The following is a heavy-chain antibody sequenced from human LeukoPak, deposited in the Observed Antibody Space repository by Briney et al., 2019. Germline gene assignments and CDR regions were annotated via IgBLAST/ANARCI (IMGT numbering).Heavy chain of an antibody. V-gene: IGHV3-23*01. CDR2: ISGSGGST. CDR3: ARDQIAAAGTFDY. Sequence: PGGSLRLSCAVSGFIFSNYAMNWVRQAPGKGLEWVSAISGSGGSTYYADSVKGRFTISRDNAKNSLYLQMNSLRAEDTAVYYCARDQIAAAGTFDYWGQGTLVTVSS. CDR1: GFIFSNYA. D-gene: IGHD6-13*01. J-gene: IGHJ4*02.